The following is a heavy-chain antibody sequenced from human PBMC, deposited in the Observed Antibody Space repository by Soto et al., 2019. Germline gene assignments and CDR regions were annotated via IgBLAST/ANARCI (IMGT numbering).Heavy chain of an antibody. V-gene: IGHV4-59*08. Sequence: SQTLSLTCTVSGGSISSYYWSWIRQPPGKGLEGIGYIYYRGSTNYNPSLKSRVTVSVDTSKNQFSLKLSSVTAADTAVYYCARRGDYGDFDYWGQGTLVTVSS. CDR1: GGSISSYY. D-gene: IGHD4-17*01. J-gene: IGHJ4*02. CDR3: ARRGDYGDFDY. CDR2: IYYRGST.